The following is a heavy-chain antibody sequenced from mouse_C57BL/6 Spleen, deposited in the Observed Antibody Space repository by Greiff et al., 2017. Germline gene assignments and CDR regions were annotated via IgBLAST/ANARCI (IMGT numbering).Heavy chain of an antibody. D-gene: IGHD1-1*01. J-gene: IGHJ4*01. V-gene: IGHV5-16*01. CDR1: GFTFSDYY. Sequence: EVKLMESEGGLVQPGSSMKLSCTASGFTFSDYYMAWVRQVPEKGLEWVANINYDGSSTYYLDSLKSRFIISRDNAKNILYLQMSSLKSEDTATYYCARSDYYGSSSYAMDYWSQGTSVTVSS. CDR3: ARSDYYGSSSYAMDY. CDR2: INYDGSST.